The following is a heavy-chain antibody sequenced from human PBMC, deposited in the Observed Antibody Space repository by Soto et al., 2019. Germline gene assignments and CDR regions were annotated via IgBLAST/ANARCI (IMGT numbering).Heavy chain of an antibody. CDR2: ISAYNGNT. D-gene: IGHD2-8*02. Sequence: QVQLVQSGAEVKKPGASMKVSCKASGYTFTSYGISWVRQSPGQWLEWKGWISAYNGNTNYAQNLQGRVTMTTDTSTSTAYMELRSLRSDDTAVYSWARDFRLGHVGSTGYWGQGTLVTVSS. V-gene: IGHV1-18*04. CDR3: ARDFRLGHVGSTGY. J-gene: IGHJ4*02. CDR1: GYTFTSYG.